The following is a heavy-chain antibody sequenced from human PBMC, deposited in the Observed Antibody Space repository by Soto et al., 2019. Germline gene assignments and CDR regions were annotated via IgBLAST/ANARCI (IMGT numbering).Heavy chain of an antibody. CDR1: GGSFSGYY. CDR2: INHSGST. D-gene: IGHD2-15*01. J-gene: IGHJ4*02. CDR3: SRATTLGYCSGGSCYSCYLDY. Sequence: QVQLQQWGAGLLKPSETLCLTCAVYGGSFSGYYWSWIRQPPGKGLEWIGEINHSGSTNYNPSLKSRVTISVDTSKKQFSLKLSSVTAADTAVYYCSRATTLGYCSGGSCYSCYLDYWGQGTLVTVSS. V-gene: IGHV4-34*01.